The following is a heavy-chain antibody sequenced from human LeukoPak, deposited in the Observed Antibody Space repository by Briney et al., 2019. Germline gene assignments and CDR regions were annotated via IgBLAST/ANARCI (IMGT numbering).Heavy chain of an antibody. D-gene: IGHD2-15*01. V-gene: IGHV1-8*01. CDR1: GYTFTSYD. Sequence: GASLKVSCKASGYTFTSYDINWVRLATGQGLEWMGWMNPKSGSTDYAQKFQVRVTMTRNTSISTAYMELSSLRSEDTAMCYCARGSIYCSGNNCPVYYFDYWGQGTLVTVSS. CDR3: ARGSIYCSGNNCPVYYFDY. CDR2: MNPKSGST. J-gene: IGHJ4*02.